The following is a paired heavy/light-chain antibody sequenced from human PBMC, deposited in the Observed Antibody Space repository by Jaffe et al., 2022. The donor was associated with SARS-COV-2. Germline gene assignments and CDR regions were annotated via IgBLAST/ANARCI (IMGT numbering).Light chain of an antibody. CDR2: GAS. J-gene: IGKJ1*01. Sequence: EIVLTQSPGTLSLTPGDRATLYCRASQSLRGTYLAWYQQKPGQAPRLLIYGASTRATGIPDRFSGSGSETDFTLTIIRLEPEDFAMYYCQQYGSPPRTFGQGTKVEI. CDR3: QQYGSPPRT. V-gene: IGKV3-20*01. CDR1: QSLRGTY.
Heavy chain of an antibody. CDR1: GDSISNPNYY. J-gene: IGHJ5*02. Sequence: QLQESGPGLVKPSETLSLSCTVSGDSISNPNYYWAWLRQSPGRGLQWIASIYYTGTTYYYPSLKSRVTLFVDASRNQFSLRLTSLTAADTAVYYCARQSDWFDPWGQGTLVTVSS. CDR3: ARQSDWFDP. CDR2: IYYTGTT. V-gene: IGHV4-39*01.